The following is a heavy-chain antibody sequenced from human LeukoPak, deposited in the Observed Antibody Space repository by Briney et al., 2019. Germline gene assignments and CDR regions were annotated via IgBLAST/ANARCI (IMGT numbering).Heavy chain of an antibody. V-gene: IGHV1-46*01. CDR1: GYTFTNSY. CDR2: INPSGTST. D-gene: IGHD1-1*01. CDR3: ARGGTNNWDFDC. J-gene: IGHJ4*02. Sequence: GASVKVSCKGSGYTFTNSYMHWVRQAPGQGLEWMGIINPSGTSTSYAQKFEGRVTMTRDTSTSTVYMDRRSLRSEDTAVYYCARGGTNNWDFDCWGQGTLVRVSS.